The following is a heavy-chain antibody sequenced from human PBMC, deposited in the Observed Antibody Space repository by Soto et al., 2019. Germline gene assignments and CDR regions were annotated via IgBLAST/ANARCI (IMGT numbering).Heavy chain of an antibody. CDR1: GFTFSSYG. J-gene: IGHJ6*02. CDR3: ARDLTTPRIVVVPALSYGMDV. V-gene: IGHV3-33*01. Sequence: LRLSCAASGFTFSSYGMHWVRQAPGKGLEWVAVIWYDGSNKYYAGSVKGRFTISRDNSKNTLYLQMNSLRAEDTAVYYCARDLTTPRIVVVPALSYGMDVWGQGTTVTVSS. CDR2: IWYDGSNK. D-gene: IGHD2-2*01.